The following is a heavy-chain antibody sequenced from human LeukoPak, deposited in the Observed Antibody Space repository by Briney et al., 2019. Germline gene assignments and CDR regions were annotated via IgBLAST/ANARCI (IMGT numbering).Heavy chain of an antibody. D-gene: IGHD3-16*01. CDR1: GGSISGYY. J-gene: IGHJ5*02. V-gene: IGHV4-59*08. CDR2: IYHSGNT. Sequence: PETLSLTCTVPGGSISGYYSSWIRQPPGKGLEWIGYIYHSGNTKYNPPPQSRATISLDMSKYQFSLVLTTATAADPPVCCCARRASVGPEYQFGSWGQGILVTVSS. CDR3: ARRASVGPEYQFGS.